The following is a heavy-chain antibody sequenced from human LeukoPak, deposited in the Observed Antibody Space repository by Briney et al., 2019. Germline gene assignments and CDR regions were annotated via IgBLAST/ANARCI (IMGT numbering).Heavy chain of an antibody. D-gene: IGHD2-2*01. CDR2: IKQDGSEK. CDR1: GFTFSSYW. CDR3: ARGYSEVPAASI. J-gene: IGHJ4*02. V-gene: IGHV3-7*01. Sequence: GGSLRLSCAASGFTFSSYWMSWVRQTPGKGLELVANIKQDGSEKYYVDSVKGRFTISRDNAENSLYLQMNSLRAEDTAVYYCARGYSEVPAASIWGQGTLVTVSS.